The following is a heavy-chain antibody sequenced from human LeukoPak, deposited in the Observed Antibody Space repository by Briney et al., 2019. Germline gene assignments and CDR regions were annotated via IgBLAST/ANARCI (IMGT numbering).Heavy chain of an antibody. D-gene: IGHD2/OR15-2a*01. CDR2: IGGSGDNA. Sequence: GGSLRLSCAASGFTFRNYAMSWVRQAPGKGLEWVSTIGGSGDNAYYADSMKGRFTISRDKSKKTLYLQMNSLRAEDTAIYYCAKDVEVFYVLTDFSPYGMDVWGQGTTVTVSS. CDR3: AKDVEVFYVLTDFSPYGMDV. CDR1: GFTFRNYA. V-gene: IGHV3-23*01. J-gene: IGHJ6*02.